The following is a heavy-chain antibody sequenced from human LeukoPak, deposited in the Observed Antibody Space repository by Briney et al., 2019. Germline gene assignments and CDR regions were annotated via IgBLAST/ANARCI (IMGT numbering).Heavy chain of an antibody. J-gene: IGHJ6*03. CDR3: AKASSGWYGYYYYYYMDV. Sequence: GGSLGLSCAASGFTFSSYGMHRVRQAPGKGLEWVAVISYDGSNKYYADSVKGRFTISRDNSKNTLYLQMNSLRAEDTAVYYCAKASSGWYGYYYYYYMDVWGKGTTVTVSS. D-gene: IGHD6-19*01. V-gene: IGHV3-30*18. CDR1: GFTFSSYG. CDR2: ISYDGSNK.